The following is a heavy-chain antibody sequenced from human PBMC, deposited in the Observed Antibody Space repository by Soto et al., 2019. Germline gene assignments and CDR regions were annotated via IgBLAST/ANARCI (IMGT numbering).Heavy chain of an antibody. V-gene: IGHV4-34*01. J-gene: IGHJ6*02. CDR3: ARTIYDFWSGTPRSGMDV. CDR2: INHSGST. CDR1: GGSFSGYY. Sequence: PSETLSLSCAVYGGSFSGYYWSWIRQPPGKGLEWIGEINHSGSTNYNPSLKSRVPISVDTSKNQFSLKLSSVTAADTAVYYCARTIYDFWSGTPRSGMDVWGQGTTVTVSS. D-gene: IGHD3-3*01.